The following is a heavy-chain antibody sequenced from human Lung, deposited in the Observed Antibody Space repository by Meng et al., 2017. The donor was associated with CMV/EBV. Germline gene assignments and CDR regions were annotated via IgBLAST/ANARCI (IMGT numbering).Heavy chain of an antibody. V-gene: IGHV4-4*02. J-gene: IGHJ4*02. CDR3: ARIERRRILKYCGSDCSTTDY. D-gene: IGHD2-21*02. CDR2: IYHSGNT. Sequence: RYLWTWVPPVPGKWLGWIRDIYHSGNTNYNPSLKSRVTISVDKFKNQFSLQLGSVTAADTAVYYCARIERRRILKYCGSDCSTTDYWGQGTLVTVSS. CDR1: RYL.